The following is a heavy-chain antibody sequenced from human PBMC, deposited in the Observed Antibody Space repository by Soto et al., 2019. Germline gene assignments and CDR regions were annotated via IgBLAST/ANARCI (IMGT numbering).Heavy chain of an antibody. CDR1: GGYISSTSYY. V-gene: IGHV4-39*01. Sequence: QLQLQESGPGLVKPSETLSLICSVSGGYISSTSYYWGWIRHSPGTALEWIASIYYTGTTYYNPSLKGRVAISVDTSKTQVSLKVNSVTAAGTAVYYCARGLRWTRSFDFWGQGTLVTVSS. D-gene: IGHD1-1*01. J-gene: IGHJ4*02. CDR3: ARGLRWTRSFDF. CDR2: IYYTGTT.